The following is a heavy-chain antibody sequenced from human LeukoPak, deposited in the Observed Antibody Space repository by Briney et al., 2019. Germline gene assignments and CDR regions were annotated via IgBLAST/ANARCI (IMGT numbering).Heavy chain of an antibody. CDR2: IYYSGST. CDR1: GGSISSYY. CDR3: ARDAHDYLLLFDY. J-gene: IGHJ4*02. Sequence: PSETLSLTCTVSGGSISSYYWSWIRQPPGKGLEWIGYIYYSGSTNYNPSLKSRVTTSVDTSKNQFSLKLSSVTAADTAVYYCARDAHDYLLLFDYWGQGTLVTVSS. V-gene: IGHV4-59*12. D-gene: IGHD4-11*01.